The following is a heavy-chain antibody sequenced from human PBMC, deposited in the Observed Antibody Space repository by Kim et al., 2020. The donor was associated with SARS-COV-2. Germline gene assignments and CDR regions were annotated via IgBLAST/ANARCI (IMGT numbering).Heavy chain of an antibody. CDR1: GGSISSYY. Sequence: SETLSLTCTVSGGSISSYYWSWIRQPPGKGLEWIGYIYYSGSTNYNPSLKSRVTISVDTSKNQFSLKLSSVTAADTAVYYCARVRKQQLVRLRWYFDLWGRGTLVTVSS. CDR2: IYYSGST. D-gene: IGHD6-13*01. J-gene: IGHJ2*01. CDR3: ARVRKQQLVRLRWYFDL. V-gene: IGHV4-59*01.